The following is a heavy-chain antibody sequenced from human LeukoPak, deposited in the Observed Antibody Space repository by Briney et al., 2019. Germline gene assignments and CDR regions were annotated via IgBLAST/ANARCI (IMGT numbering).Heavy chain of an antibody. J-gene: IGHJ6*03. D-gene: IGHD2-15*01. CDR1: GGSISSNSHY. Sequence: PSETLSLTCTVSGGSISSNSHYWSWIRQPAGMGLECIGRIYTTGSTNYNPSLKSRVTISIDTSKNQFSLKLSSVTAADTAVYYCARTGGGSGFYYYMDVWGKGTTVTVS. V-gene: IGHV4-61*02. CDR2: IYTTGST. CDR3: ARTGGGSGFYYYMDV.